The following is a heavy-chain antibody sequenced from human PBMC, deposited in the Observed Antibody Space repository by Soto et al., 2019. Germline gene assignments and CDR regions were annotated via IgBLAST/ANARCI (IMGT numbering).Heavy chain of an antibody. Sequence: QVQLQQWGAGLLKPSETLSLTCAVYGGSFSGYYWSWIRQPPGKGLEWIGEINHSGSTNHNPSLKSRVTISVDTSKNQFSVKVRSVTAADTAVYYCARRIVVVAAAKSTPFDYWGQGTLVTVSS. CDR2: INHSGST. CDR1: GGSFSGYY. D-gene: IGHD2-2*01. J-gene: IGHJ4*02. V-gene: IGHV4-34*01. CDR3: ARRIVVVAAAKSTPFDY.